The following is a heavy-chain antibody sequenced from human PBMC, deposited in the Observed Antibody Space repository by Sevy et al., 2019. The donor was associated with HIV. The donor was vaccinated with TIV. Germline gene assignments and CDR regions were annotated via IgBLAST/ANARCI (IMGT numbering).Heavy chain of an antibody. J-gene: IGHJ6*02. CDR3: ARSQLLQLLKWPSYSLDV. D-gene: IGHD3-3*01. Sequence: GGSLRLSCAASGFTFSSHWMFWVRQAPGKGLMWVSHINSHGTITNYADSVKGRFAISRDNAKNTVYLRMDSLRAEDTAVYYCARSQLLQLLKWPSYSLDVWGQGTTVTVSS. CDR2: INSHGTIT. CDR1: GFTFSSHW. V-gene: IGHV3-74*01.